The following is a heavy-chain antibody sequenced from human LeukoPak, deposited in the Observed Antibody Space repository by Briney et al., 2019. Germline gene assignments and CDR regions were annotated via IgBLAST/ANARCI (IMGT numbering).Heavy chain of an antibody. D-gene: IGHD3-10*01. CDR3: AKRYYGSATYYAFDY. J-gene: IGHJ4*02. CDR1: GFTVSSNY. CDR2: ISGSGGST. Sequence: GGSLRLSCAASGFTVSSNYMSWVRQAPGKGLEWVSVISGSGGSTYYADSVKGRFTISRDNSKNTLYLHMNSLRGEDTAVYHCAKRYYGSATYYAFDYWGQGTLVTVSS. V-gene: IGHV3-23*01.